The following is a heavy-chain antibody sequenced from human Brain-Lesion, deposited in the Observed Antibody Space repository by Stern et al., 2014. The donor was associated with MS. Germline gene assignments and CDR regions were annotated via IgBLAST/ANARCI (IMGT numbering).Heavy chain of an antibody. Sequence: VQLVESGPGLVKPSETLSLTCTVSGDSMSSYYWSWIRQPPGKGLEWIGSIYYTGSTDYNPSLKRRVTISVDTSKNQFSLRLTSVTAADTAVYYCARLSSGWYAYWGQGTLVTVSS. CDR1: GDSMSSYY. D-gene: IGHD6-19*01. V-gene: IGHV4-59*01. J-gene: IGHJ4*02. CDR3: ARLSSGWYAY. CDR2: IYYTGST.